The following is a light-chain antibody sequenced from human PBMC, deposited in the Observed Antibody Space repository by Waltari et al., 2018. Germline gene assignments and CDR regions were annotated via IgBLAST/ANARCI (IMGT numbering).Light chain of an antibody. CDR2: GVN. J-gene: IGLJ2*01. Sequence: QSVLTQPPSASGAPGQRVTISCTGSWSNIRAGYDVHCYQQLPGKAPTLLVYGVNTRPPGVPDRFFGSKSGTSASLAIPGLQPEDEADYYCQSYDTSLGVVFGGGTKLTVL. CDR1: WSNIRAGYD. V-gene: IGLV1-40*01. CDR3: QSYDTSLGVV.